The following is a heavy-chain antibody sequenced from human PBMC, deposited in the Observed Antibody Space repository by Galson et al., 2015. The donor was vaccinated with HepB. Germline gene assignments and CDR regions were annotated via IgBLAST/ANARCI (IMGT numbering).Heavy chain of an antibody. V-gene: IGHV1-2*02. J-gene: IGHJ4*02. CDR3: ASGPGIAAAGPIPYYFDY. D-gene: IGHD6-13*01. CDR2: INPNSGGT. CDR1: GYTFTSYG. Sequence: SVKVSCKASGYTFTSYGISWVRQAPGQGLEWMGWINPNSGGTNYAQKFQGRVTMTRDTSISTAYMELSRLRSDDTAVYYCASGPGIAAAGPIPYYFDYWGQGTLVTVSS.